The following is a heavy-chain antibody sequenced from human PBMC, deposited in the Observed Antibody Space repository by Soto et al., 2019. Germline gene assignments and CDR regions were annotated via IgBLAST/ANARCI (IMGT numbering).Heavy chain of an antibody. CDR2: ISYDGSNK. CDR3: ANLYDYVWGSYSYATVDVFDY. CDR1: GFTFSSDG. D-gene: IGHD3-16*02. V-gene: IGHV3-30*18. J-gene: IGHJ4*02. Sequence: PGGSLRLSCAASGFTFSSDGMHWVRPATGKGLEWVAVISYDGSNKYYADSVKGRFTISRDNSKNTLYLQMNSLRAEDTAVYYCANLYDYVWGSYSYATVDVFDYWGQGTLVPVSS.